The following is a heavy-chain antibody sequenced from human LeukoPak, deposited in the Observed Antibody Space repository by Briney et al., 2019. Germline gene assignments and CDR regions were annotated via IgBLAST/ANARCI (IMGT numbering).Heavy chain of an antibody. CDR1: GGSIGSYY. D-gene: IGHD3-3*01. CDR3: ARDLRHDYYYIYGMDV. V-gene: IGHV4-59*08. J-gene: IGHJ6*02. CDR2: IYYSGST. Sequence: SETLSLTCTVYGGSIGSYYWSWIRQPPGKGLEWNGYIYYSGSTNYNPSLKSRVTISVDTSKNQFSLNLSSVTAADTAVYYCARDLRHDYYYIYGMDVWGQGTTVSVSS.